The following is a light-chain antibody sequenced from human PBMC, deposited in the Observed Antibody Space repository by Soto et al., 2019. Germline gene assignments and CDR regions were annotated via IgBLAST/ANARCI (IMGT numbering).Light chain of an antibody. CDR1: NSNIGAGYD. Sequence: QSVLTQPPSVSRAPGQRVTISCTGYNSNIGAGYDVHWYQQLPGTAPKLLIYGNSNRPSGVPDRFSPSKSGTSASLAITGLQAEDEADSYCQSYDSSLSGWVFGGGTKLTVL. J-gene: IGLJ3*02. V-gene: IGLV1-40*01. CDR2: GNS. CDR3: QSYDSSLSGWV.